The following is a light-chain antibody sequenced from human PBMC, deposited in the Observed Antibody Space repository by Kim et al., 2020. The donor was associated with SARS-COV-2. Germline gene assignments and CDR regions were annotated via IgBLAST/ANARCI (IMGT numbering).Light chain of an antibody. J-gene: IGLJ1*01. CDR1: SSNIGAGYD. V-gene: IGLV1-40*01. Sequence: VTSSWTGSSSNIGAGYDVHWYQQLPGTAPNLLIYGNSNRPSGVPDRFSGSKSGTSASLAITGLQAEDEADYYCQSYDSSLSAHYVFGTGTKVTVL. CDR2: GNS. CDR3: QSYDSSLSAHYV.